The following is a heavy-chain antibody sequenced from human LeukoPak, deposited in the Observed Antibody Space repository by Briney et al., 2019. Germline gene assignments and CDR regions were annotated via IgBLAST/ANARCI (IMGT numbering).Heavy chain of an antibody. V-gene: IGHV3-7*01. CDR2: IKQDGSEK. J-gene: IGHJ6*03. CDR1: GFTFSNYW. D-gene: IGHD2-8*01. CDR3: ARDALWGTRGSDLLTAYYYYYMDV. Sequence: GGSLRLSCAASGFTFSNYWMTWVRQAPGKGLEWVANIKQDGSEKYYVDSVKGRFTISRDNAKNSLYLQMNSLRAEDTAVYYCARDALWGTRGSDLLTAYYYYYMDVWGKGTTVTVSS.